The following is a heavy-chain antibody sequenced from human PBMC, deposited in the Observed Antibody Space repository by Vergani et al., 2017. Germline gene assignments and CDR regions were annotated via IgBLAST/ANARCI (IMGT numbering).Heavy chain of an antibody. D-gene: IGHD2-21*02. J-gene: IGHJ3*02. Sequence: QVQLQQWGAGLLKPSETLSLTFAVYGGSFSGYYWSWIRQPPGKGLEWIGEINHSGSTNYNPSLKSRVTISVDTSKNQFSLKLSSVTAADTAVYYCARDADCGGDCHHAFDIWGQGTMVTVSS. V-gene: IGHV4-34*01. CDR2: INHSGST. CDR1: GGSFSGYY. CDR3: ARDADCGGDCHHAFDI.